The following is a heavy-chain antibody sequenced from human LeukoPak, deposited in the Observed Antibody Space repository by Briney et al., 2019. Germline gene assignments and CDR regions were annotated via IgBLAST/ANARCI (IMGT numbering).Heavy chain of an antibody. Sequence: AAVKVSCKVSGYTLTELSMHWVRQAPGKGLEWMGGFDPEDGATIYAQKFQGRVTMTEDTSTDTAYMELSSLRSEDTAVYYCATLGDYGDYRLGYWGQGTLVTVSS. CDR3: ATLGDYGDYRLGY. CDR1: GYTLTELS. J-gene: IGHJ4*02. CDR2: FDPEDGAT. V-gene: IGHV1-24*01. D-gene: IGHD4-17*01.